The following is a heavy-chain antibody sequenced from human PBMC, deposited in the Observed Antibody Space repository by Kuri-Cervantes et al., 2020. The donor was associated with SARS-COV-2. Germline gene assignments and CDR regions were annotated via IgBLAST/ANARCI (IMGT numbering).Heavy chain of an antibody. V-gene: IGHV3-21*01. D-gene: IGHD5-18*01. Sequence: GESLKISCAASGFPFSTYSMNWVRQAPGKGLEWVSFISSRGNYIYYPDSVKGRFTVSRDNANNSLYLQMNSLSAEDTAVYYCAGGSVDTTTTSYSYLDVWGKGTTVTVSS. CDR2: ISSRGNYI. CDR1: GFPFSTYS. J-gene: IGHJ6*03. CDR3: AGGSVDTTTTSYSYLDV.